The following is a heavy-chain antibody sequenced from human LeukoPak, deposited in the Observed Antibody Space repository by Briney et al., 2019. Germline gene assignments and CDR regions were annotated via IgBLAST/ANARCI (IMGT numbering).Heavy chain of an antibody. D-gene: IGHD5-12*01. CDR1: GLTVNSNY. V-gene: IGHV3-11*03. J-gene: IGHJ5*02. CDR2: ISGPSSDT. Sequence: GGSLRLSCVASGLTVNSNYMSWVRQVPGKGLEWVSYISGPSSDTNYADSVRGRFTISRDNAKNSLYLQMNSLRAEDTAVYYCAISVRGYADYGGSWGLGTLVTISS. CDR3: AISVRGYADYGGS.